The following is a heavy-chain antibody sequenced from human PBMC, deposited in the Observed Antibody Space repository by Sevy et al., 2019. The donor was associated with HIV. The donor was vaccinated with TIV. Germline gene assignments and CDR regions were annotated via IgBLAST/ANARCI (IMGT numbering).Heavy chain of an antibody. Sequence: SETLSLTCTVSGGSISSYYWSWIRQPPGKGLEWIAYIYYSGSTKYNPSLKSRVTISVDTSKNQISLKLSSVTAADTAVYYCARHGKEDWFDPWGQGTLVTVSS. V-gene: IGHV4-59*08. J-gene: IGHJ5*02. D-gene: IGHD1-26*01. CDR3: ARHGKEDWFDP. CDR1: GGSISSYY. CDR2: IYYSGST.